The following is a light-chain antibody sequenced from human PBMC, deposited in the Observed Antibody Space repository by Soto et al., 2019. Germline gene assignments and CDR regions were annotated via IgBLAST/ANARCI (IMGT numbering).Light chain of an antibody. V-gene: IGLV1-44*01. J-gene: IGLJ1*01. CDR1: SSNIGSNT. Sequence: QSVLTQPPSASGTPGQRVTISCSGSSSNIGSNTVNWYQQLPGTAPKLLIYSNNQRPSGVPDRFSGSKSGTSASLAISGLQSEDEADYYCAAWDVSLNGYVFGTGTKDT. CDR3: AAWDVSLNGYV. CDR2: SNN.